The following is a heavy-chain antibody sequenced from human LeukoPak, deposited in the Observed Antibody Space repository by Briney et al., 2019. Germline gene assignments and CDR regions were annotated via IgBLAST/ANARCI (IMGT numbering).Heavy chain of an antibody. CDR2: IYYSGST. V-gene: IGHV4-59*01. Sequence: SETLSLTCNVSGGSISNYYWSWIRQPPGKGLEWIGYIYYSGSTNYNPSLKSRVTISVDTSKNQFSLKLSSVTAADTAVYYCAREKPYYYDSSGFAQNWFDPWGQGTLVTVSS. CDR1: GGSISNYY. D-gene: IGHD3-22*01. J-gene: IGHJ5*02. CDR3: AREKPYYYDSSGFAQNWFDP.